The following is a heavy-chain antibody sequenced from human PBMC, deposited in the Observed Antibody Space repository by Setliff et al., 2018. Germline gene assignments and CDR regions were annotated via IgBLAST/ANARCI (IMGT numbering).Heavy chain of an antibody. CDR2: IDWDGAK. CDR1: GFSLSTSAMC. D-gene: IGHD6-25*01. J-gene: IGHJ4*02. Sequence: SGPTGEPRRVSGTCTFSGFSLSTSAMCVGWIRQPPGKALEWLARIDWDGAKYYNSSLRTRLTISRDTSKNQVLLTMTDMDPVDTATYYCARVTHPRGSPDFWGQGTLVTAPQ. CDR3: ARVTHPRGSPDF. V-gene: IGHV2-70*11.